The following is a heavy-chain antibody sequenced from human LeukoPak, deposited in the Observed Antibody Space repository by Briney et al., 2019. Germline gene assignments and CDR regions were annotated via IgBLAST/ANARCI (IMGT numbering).Heavy chain of an antibody. CDR3: ARGEIVVVPAAIHYY. CDR2: INPSGGST. J-gene: IGHJ4*02. Sequence: ASVKVSCKASGYTFTSYYMHWVRQAPGQGLEWMGIINPSGGSTSYAQKFQGRVTMTRDTSTSTVYMELSRLRSDDTAVYYCARGEIVVVPAAIHYYRGQGTLVTVSS. CDR1: GYTFTSYY. V-gene: IGHV1-46*01. D-gene: IGHD2-2*02.